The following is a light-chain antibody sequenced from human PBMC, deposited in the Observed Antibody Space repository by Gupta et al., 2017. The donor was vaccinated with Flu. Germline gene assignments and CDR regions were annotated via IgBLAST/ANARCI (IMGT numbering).Light chain of an antibody. V-gene: IGLV1-44*01. CDR2: GNS. CDR3: AAWDDSLNGHYV. Sequence: QSVLAQPPSASATPGQRVTISCSGSSSNIGSNNVNWYQQVPGTAPQLLIYGNSQRPSGVPDRFSGSKSGTSASLAISGLQSEDEADYYCAAWDDSLNGHYVFGTGTKVTAL. J-gene: IGLJ1*01. CDR1: SSNIGSNN.